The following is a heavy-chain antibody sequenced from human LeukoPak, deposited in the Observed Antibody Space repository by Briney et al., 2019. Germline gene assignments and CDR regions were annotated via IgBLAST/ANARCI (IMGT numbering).Heavy chain of an antibody. Sequence: SETLSLTCAVYGGSFSGYYWSWIRQPLGKGLEWIGEINHSGSTNYNPSLKSRVTISVDTSKNQFSLKLSSVTAADTAVYYCARSRGVVPAAIRARFDPWGQGTLVTVSS. CDR1: GGSFSGYY. J-gene: IGHJ5*02. D-gene: IGHD2-2*02. CDR2: INHSGST. CDR3: ARSRGVVPAAIRARFDP. V-gene: IGHV4-34*01.